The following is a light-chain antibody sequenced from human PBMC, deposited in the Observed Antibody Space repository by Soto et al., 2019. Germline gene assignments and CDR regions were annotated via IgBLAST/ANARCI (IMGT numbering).Light chain of an antibody. V-gene: IGKV3-11*01. J-gene: IGKJ5*01. Sequence: EIVMTQSLATLSVSPGERATLSCRASQSVSSNLAWYQQKPGQAPRLLIYDASNRAPGIPARFSGSGSGTDFTLTISSLEPDDFAVYYCQQRSSWPRITFGQGTRLEI. CDR1: QSVSSN. CDR3: QQRSSWPRIT. CDR2: DAS.